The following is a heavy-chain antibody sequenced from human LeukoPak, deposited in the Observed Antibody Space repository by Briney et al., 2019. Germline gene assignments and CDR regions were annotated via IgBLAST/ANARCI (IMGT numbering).Heavy chain of an antibody. CDR3: ARGTCSGGNCYGWFDP. D-gene: IGHD2-15*01. CDR2: IYYTGGT. J-gene: IGHJ5*02. V-gene: IGHV4-30-4*08. Sequence: SQTLSLTCTVSGGSISSGDYYWSWIRQPPGKGLEWIVYIYYTGGTYYNPSLKSRVTISVDMSKNQFSLKLSSVTAADMAVYYCARGTCSGGNCYGWFDPWGQGTLVTVSS. CDR1: GGSISSGDYY.